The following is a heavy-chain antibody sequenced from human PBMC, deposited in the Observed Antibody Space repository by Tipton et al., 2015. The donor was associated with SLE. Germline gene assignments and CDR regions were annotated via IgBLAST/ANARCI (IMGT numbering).Heavy chain of an antibody. CDR2: IKQDGSEK. Sequence: SLRLSCKASGFTFGDYIMNWVRQAPGKGLEWVANIKQDGSEKYYVDSVKGRFTISRDNAKNSLYLQMNSLRAEDTAVYYCARGGGRGEYYDFWSGYSPFDYWGQGTLVTVSS. CDR1: GFTFGDYI. J-gene: IGHJ4*02. CDR3: ARGGGRGEYYDFWSGYSPFDY. V-gene: IGHV3-7*01. D-gene: IGHD3-3*01.